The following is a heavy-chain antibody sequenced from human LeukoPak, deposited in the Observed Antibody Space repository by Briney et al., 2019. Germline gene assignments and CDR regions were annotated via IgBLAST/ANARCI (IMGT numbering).Heavy chain of an antibody. CDR2: ISYDGSNK. J-gene: IGHJ6*03. V-gene: IGHV3-30*18. Sequence: PGGSLRLSCAASGFTFSSYGMHWVRQAPGKGLEWVAVISYDGSNKYYADSVKGRFTISRDNSKNTLYLQMNSLRAEDTAVYYCAKDPGKYSTMYYYYMDVWGKGTTVTVSS. CDR1: GFTFSSYG. D-gene: IGHD6-6*01. CDR3: AKDPGKYSTMYYYYMDV.